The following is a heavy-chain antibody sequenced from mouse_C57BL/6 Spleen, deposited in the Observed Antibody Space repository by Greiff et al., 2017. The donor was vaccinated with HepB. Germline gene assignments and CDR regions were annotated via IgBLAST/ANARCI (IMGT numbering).Heavy chain of an antibody. D-gene: IGHD1-1*01. J-gene: IGHJ3*01. CDR3: ARELLAWFAY. V-gene: IGHV5-9*01. Sequence: EVHLVESGGGLVKPGGSLKLSCAASGFTFSSYTMSWVRQTPEKRLEWVATISGGGGNTYYPDSVKGRFTISRDNAKNTLYLQMSSLRSEDTALYYCARELLAWFAYWGQGTLVTVSA. CDR2: ISGGGGNT. CDR1: GFTFSSYT.